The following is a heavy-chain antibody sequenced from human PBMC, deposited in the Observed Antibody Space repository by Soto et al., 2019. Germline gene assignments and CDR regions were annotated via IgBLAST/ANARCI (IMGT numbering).Heavy chain of an antibody. CDR3: ARHLRYSSSWIDY. V-gene: IGHV4-39*01. CDR2: IYYSGST. CDR1: GGSISSSSYY. Sequence: QLQLQESGPGLVKPSETLSLTCTVSGGSISSSSYYWGWIRQPPGKGLEWIGSIYYSGSTYYNPSLKSRVTISVDTSKNQFSLKLSSVTAADTAVYYCARHLRYSSSWIDYWGQGTLVTVSS. D-gene: IGHD6-13*01. J-gene: IGHJ4*02.